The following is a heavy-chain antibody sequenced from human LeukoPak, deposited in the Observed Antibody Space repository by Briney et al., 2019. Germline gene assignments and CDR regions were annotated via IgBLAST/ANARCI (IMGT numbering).Heavy chain of an antibody. D-gene: IGHD5-12*01. CDR3: VRDVGYSAYD. CDR2: IKNDGITT. V-gene: IGHV3-74*01. J-gene: IGHJ4*02. CDR1: GFTFRTSW. Sequence: WGSLRLSCAASGFTFRTSWMHWVRQAPGKGLVWVSLIKNDGITTTYADSVKGRFTISRDNAMNTVFLQMNSLRAEDTAVYYCVRDVGYSAYDWGQGTLVTVSS.